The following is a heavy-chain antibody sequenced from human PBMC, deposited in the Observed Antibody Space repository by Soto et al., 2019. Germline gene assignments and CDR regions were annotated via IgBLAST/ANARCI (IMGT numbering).Heavy chain of an antibody. CDR3: AKEPYSSSWYWFDP. CDR2: ISGSGDST. Sequence: EVQLLESGGGLVQPGGSLRLSFAASGFTFSAYVMSWVRQAPGKGLEWVSGISGSGDSTYYADSVKGRFTISRDSSKNTLYLQMNSLRGEDTAVYYCAKEPYSSSWYWFDPWGQGTLVTVSS. CDR1: GFTFSAYV. D-gene: IGHD6-13*01. J-gene: IGHJ5*02. V-gene: IGHV3-23*01.